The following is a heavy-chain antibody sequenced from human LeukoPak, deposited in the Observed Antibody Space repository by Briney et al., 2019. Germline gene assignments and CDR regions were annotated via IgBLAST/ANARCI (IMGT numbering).Heavy chain of an antibody. J-gene: IGHJ4*02. CDR3: ARDKYYDFWSEKKGYFDY. CDR1: GFTFSSYW. V-gene: IGHV3-7*01. CDR2: IKQDGSEK. Sequence: PGGSLRLSCAASGFTFSSYWMSWVRQAPGKGLEWVANIKQDGSEKYYVDSVKGRFTISRDNAKNSLYLQMNSLRAKDTAVCYCARDKYYDFWSEKKGYFDYWGQGTLVTVSS. D-gene: IGHD3-3*01.